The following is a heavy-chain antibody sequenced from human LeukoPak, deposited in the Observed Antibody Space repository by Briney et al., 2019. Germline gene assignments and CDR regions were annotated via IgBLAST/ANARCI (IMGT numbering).Heavy chain of an antibody. Sequence: SVKVTCKASGGTFSSYAISWVRQAPGQGLEWMGGIIPIFGTANYAQKFQGRVTITADESTSTAYMELSSLRSEDTAVYYCARGRFLEWLLYYYGMDVWGQGTTVTVSS. V-gene: IGHV1-69*13. CDR1: GGTFSSYA. J-gene: IGHJ6*02. CDR2: IIPIFGTA. CDR3: ARGRFLEWLLYYYGMDV. D-gene: IGHD3-3*01.